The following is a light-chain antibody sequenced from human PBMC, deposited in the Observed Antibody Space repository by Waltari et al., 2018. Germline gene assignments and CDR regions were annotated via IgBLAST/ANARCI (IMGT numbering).Light chain of an antibody. CDR2: WAS. CDR1: QSVLYNSNNKNY. CDR3: QQYYSSPRT. J-gene: IGKJ1*01. V-gene: IGKV4-1*01. Sequence: DIVMTQSPDSLAVSLGERATINCKSSQSVLYNSNNKNYLAWYQQKPGQPPKLLIYWASTLQSGVPDRFSGGGSGTDFTLTISSLQAEDVAVYYCQQYYSSPRTFGQGTKVEIK.